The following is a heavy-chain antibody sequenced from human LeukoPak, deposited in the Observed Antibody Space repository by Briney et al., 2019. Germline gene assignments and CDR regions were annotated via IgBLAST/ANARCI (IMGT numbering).Heavy chain of an antibody. J-gene: IGHJ3*02. V-gene: IGHV4-34*01. Sequence: SETLSLTCAVYGGSFSGYYWSWIRQPPGKGLEWIGEINHSGSTNYNPSLKSRVTISVDTSKNQFSLKLSSVTAADTAVYYCARGPPHYDFWSGYQRDAFDIWGQGTMVTVSS. CDR1: GGSFSGYY. D-gene: IGHD3-3*01. CDR2: INHSGST. CDR3: ARGPPHYDFWSGYQRDAFDI.